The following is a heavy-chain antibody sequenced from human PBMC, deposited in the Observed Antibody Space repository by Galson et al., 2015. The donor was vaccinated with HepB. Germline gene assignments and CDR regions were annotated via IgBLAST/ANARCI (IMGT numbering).Heavy chain of an antibody. CDR2: IIPILGIA. CDR3: ARDDSYGIFDY. CDR1: GGTFSSYT. J-gene: IGHJ4*02. Sequence: SVKVSCKASGGTFSSYTISWVRQAPGQGLEWMGRIIPILGIANYAQKFQGRVTITADKSTSTAYMELRSLRSDDTAVYYCARDDSYGIFDYWGQGTLVTVSS. V-gene: IGHV1-69*04. D-gene: IGHD5-18*01.